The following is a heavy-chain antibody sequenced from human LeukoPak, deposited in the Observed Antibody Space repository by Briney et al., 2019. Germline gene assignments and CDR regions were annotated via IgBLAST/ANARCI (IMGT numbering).Heavy chain of an antibody. CDR1: GGSISSSSYS. CDR3: ARLRFDFWSGYTHPYFDF. V-gene: IGHV4-39*01. J-gene: IGHJ4*02. Sequence: SETLSLTCTVSGGSISSSSYSWGWIRQPPVKLLQLIGSSYYSGTTYYNPSLKSRVSISVDTSKIQFSLKLSSVTATDTAVYFWARLRFDFWSGYTHPYFDFWGQGTLVTVSS. D-gene: IGHD3-3*01. CDR2: SYYSGTT.